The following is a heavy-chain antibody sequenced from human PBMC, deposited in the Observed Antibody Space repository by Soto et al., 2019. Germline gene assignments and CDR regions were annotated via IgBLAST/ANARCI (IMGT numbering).Heavy chain of an antibody. D-gene: IGHD3-9*01. CDR2: IYYSGST. V-gene: IGHV4-39*01. CDR3: ASLGYFDWLLLGDYYGMDV. CDR1: VGSISSSSYY. Sequence: SETLSLTCTVSVGSISSSSYYWGWIRQPPGKGLEWIGSIYYSGSTYYNPSLKSRVTISVDTSKNQFSLKLSSVTAADTAVYYCASLGYFDWLLLGDYYGMDVWGQGTTVTVSS. J-gene: IGHJ6*02.